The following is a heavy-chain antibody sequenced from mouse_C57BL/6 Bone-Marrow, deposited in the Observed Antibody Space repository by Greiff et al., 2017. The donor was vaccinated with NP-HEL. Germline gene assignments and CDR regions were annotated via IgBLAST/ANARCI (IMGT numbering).Heavy chain of an antibody. J-gene: IGHJ2*01. V-gene: IGHV5-2*01. CDR1: EYEFPSHD. Sequence: EVHLVESGGGLVQPGESLKLSCESNEYEFPSHDMSWVRKTPEKRLELVAAINSDGGSTYYPDTMERRFIISRDNTKKTLYLQMSILMSEDTALYYCASPRGYGLDYWGQGTTLTVSS. D-gene: IGHD1-1*01. CDR2: INSDGGST. CDR3: ASPRGYGLDY.